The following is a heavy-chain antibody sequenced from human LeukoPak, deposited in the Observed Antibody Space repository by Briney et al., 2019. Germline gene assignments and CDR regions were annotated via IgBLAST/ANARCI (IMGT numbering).Heavy chain of an antibody. CDR1: GFAFSSFT. D-gene: IGHD6-19*01. Sequence: GGSLRLSCAASGFAFSSFTMGWVRQPPGTGLEWLSNINSRRNSTFYATAVRGRFTSSTDNSQNTLHLNMDSLRPEDTAIYYCTKELHVAVAVADYYYFYMDAWGRGTAVTVSS. CDR3: TKELHVAVAVADYYYFYMDA. J-gene: IGHJ6*03. V-gene: IGHV3-23*03. CDR2: INSRRNST.